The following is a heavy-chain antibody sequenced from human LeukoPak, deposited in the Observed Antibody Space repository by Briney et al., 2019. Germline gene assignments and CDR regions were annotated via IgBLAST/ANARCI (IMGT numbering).Heavy chain of an antibody. CDR1: GGTFSSYA. CDR3: ARDDRDYYDILTGYYYYYYMDV. J-gene: IGHJ6*03. CDR2: IIPIFGTA. V-gene: IGHV1-69*06. D-gene: IGHD3-9*01. Sequence: SVKVSCKASGGTFSSYAISWVRQAPGQGLEWMGGIIPIFGTANYAQKFQGRVTITADKSTSTAYMELRSLRSDDTAVYYCARDDRDYYDILTGYYYYYYMDVWGKGTTVTVSS.